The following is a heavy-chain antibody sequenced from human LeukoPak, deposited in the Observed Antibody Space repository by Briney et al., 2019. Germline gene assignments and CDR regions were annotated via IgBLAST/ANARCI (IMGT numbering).Heavy chain of an antibody. CDR3: AKDAEEMAWYFDL. CDR2: ISGDGSST. Sequence: GGSLRLSCAASGFTFYDYAMHWVRLVPGKGLEWVSLISGDGSSTYYADSVKGRFTISRDNSKNSLFLHMNSLRTEDTALYYCAKDAEEMAWYFDLWGRGTLVTVSS. CDR1: GFTFYDYA. V-gene: IGHV3-43*02. D-gene: IGHD5-24*01. J-gene: IGHJ2*01.